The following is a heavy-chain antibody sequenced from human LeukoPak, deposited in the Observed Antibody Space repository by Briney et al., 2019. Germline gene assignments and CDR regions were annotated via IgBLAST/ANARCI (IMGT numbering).Heavy chain of an antibody. D-gene: IGHD3-9*01. CDR2: IYYSGST. CDR1: GGSFSGYY. CDR3: ARASTVLRYFD. J-gene: IGHJ4*02. Sequence: SETLSLTCAVYGGSFSGYYWSWIRQPPGKGLEWIGYIYYSGSTYYNPSLKSRVTISVDTSKNQFSLKLSSVTAADTAVYYCARASTVLRYFDWGQGTLVTVSS. V-gene: IGHV4-34*09.